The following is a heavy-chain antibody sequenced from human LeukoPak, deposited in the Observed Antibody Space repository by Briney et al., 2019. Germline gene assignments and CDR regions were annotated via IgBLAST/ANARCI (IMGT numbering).Heavy chain of an antibody. Sequence: GASVKVSCKASGGTFSSYAISWVRQAPGQGLEWMGRIIPILGIANYAQKSQGRVTITADKSTSTAYMELSSLRSEDTAVYYCARVLRYFGTYGMDVWGQGTTVTVSS. J-gene: IGHJ6*02. CDR3: ARVLRYFGTYGMDV. CDR1: GGTFSSYA. D-gene: IGHD3-9*01. CDR2: IIPILGIA. V-gene: IGHV1-69*04.